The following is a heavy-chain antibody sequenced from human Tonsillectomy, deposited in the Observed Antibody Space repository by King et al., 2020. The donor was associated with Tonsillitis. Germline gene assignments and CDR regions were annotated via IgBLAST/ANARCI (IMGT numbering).Heavy chain of an antibody. CDR2: ISYDGSNK. J-gene: IGHJ4*02. D-gene: IGHD4-17*01. V-gene: IGHV3-33*05. CDR3: ARDSSTAPSGY. Sequence: VQLVESGGGVVQPGRSLRLSCAASGFTFSSYGMHWVRQAPGKGLEWVAVISYDGSNKYYADSVKGRFTISRDNSKNTLYLQMNSLRAEDTAVYYCARDSSTAPSGYWGQGTLVTVSS. CDR1: GFTFSSYG.